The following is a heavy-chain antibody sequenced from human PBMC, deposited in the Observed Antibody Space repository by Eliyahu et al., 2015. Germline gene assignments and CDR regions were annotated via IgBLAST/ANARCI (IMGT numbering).Heavy chain of an antibody. J-gene: IGHJ4*02. CDR3: AKDRRTNAYGYLAQFDY. CDR2: ISANGENT. CDR1: GFPFSXXA. Sequence: EVQLLESGGGLAQPGGSLRLSXXXSGFPFSXXAMSWVRLTPGXGLEWVSSISANGENTYYSDSVKGRFTISRENSGSTLYLQMNSLRAEDTAIYYCAKDRRTNAYGYLAQFDYWGQGTLVTVSS. V-gene: IGHV3-23*01. D-gene: IGHD3-22*01.